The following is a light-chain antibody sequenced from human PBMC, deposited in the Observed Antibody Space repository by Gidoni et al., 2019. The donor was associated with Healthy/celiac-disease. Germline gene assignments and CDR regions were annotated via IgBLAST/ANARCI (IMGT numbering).Light chain of an antibody. CDR1: QDISNY. CDR3: QQYDNLLLT. CDR2: DAS. J-gene: IGKJ4*01. V-gene: IGKV1-33*01. Sequence: DIQMNQSPSPLSASVGDRVTITCQASQDISNYLNWYQQKPGKAPKLLIYDASNLETGVPSRFSGSGSGTDFTFTISSLQPEDIATYYCQQYDNLLLTFGGGTKVEIK.